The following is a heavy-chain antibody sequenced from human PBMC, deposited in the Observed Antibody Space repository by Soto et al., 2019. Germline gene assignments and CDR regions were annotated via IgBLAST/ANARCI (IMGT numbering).Heavy chain of an antibody. J-gene: IGHJ3*02. D-gene: IGHD6-6*01. CDR3: TRPPGSSSSGSDI. V-gene: IGHV3-73*01. CDR1: GFTFSGSA. Sequence: PGGSLRLSCAASGFTFSGSAMHWVRQASGKGLEWVGRIRRKANSYATAYAASVKGRVTISRDDSKNTAYLQMNRLKTEDAAVYYCTRPPGSSSSGSDIWGQGTMVTVAS. CDR2: IRRKANSYAT.